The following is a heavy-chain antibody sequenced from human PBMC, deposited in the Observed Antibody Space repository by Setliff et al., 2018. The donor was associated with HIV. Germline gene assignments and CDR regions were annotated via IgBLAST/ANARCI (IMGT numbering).Heavy chain of an antibody. J-gene: IGHJ3*02. CDR2: ISYSGST. V-gene: IGHV4-59*11. CDR1: RGSISTHY. Sequence: PSETLSLTCAVSRGSISTHYWSWIRQPPGKGLEWIGYISYSGSTDYNPSLKSRVTISIDTSKNQFSLKLNSVTAADTAVYYCARVQWDLLYVPDAFDIWGQGIMVTVS. CDR3: ARVQWDLLYVPDAFDI. D-gene: IGHD1-26*01.